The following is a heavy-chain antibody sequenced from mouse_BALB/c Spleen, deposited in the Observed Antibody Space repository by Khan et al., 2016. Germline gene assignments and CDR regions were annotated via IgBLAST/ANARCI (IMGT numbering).Heavy chain of an antibody. CDR2: IRNRANGYTT. J-gene: IGHJ4*01. Sequence: EVELVESGGGLVQPGGSLRLSCATSGFIFTDYYMSWVRQPPGKALEWLGFIRNRANGYTTEYSPSVRGRFTISRDNSQSFVYLQMNPLRTEDSATYCCATHHYDDYTMDHWGQGTSVTVSS. V-gene: IGHV7-3*02. CDR3: ATHHYDDYTMDH. D-gene: IGHD1-2*01. CDR1: GFIFTDYY.